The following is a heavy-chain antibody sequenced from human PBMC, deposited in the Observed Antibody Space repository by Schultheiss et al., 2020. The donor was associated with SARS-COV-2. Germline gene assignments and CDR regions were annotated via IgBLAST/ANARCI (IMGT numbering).Heavy chain of an antibody. V-gene: IGHV4-59*11. Sequence: SETLSLTCSVSGGSNSFHYFSWIRQPPGKGLEWIGYIYYGGSTNYNPSLKSRVTISGDTSKNQFSLKLSSVTAADTAVYYCASSIWSGYLPTTWSWGQGTLVTVSS. CDR2: IYYGGST. J-gene: IGHJ4*02. D-gene: IGHD3-3*01. CDR3: ASSIWSGYLPTTWS. CDR1: GGSNSFHY.